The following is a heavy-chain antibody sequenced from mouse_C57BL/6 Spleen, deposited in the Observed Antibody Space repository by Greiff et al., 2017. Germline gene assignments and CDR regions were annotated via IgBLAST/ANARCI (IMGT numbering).Heavy chain of an antibody. V-gene: IGHV1-53*01. Sequence: QVQLQQPGTELVKPGASVKLSCKASGYTFTSYWMHWVKQRPGQGLEWIGNINPSNGDTNYNEKFKSKATLTVDKSTSTAYMQLSSLTAEDSAVYYCARYYYGSSYDYWGQGTTLTVSS. CDR3: ARYYYGSSYDY. J-gene: IGHJ2*01. CDR1: GYTFTSYW. D-gene: IGHD1-1*01. CDR2: INPSNGDT.